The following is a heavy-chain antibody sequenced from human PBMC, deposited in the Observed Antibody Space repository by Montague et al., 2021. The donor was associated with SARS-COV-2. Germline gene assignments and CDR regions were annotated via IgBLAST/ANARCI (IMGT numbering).Heavy chain of an antibody. CDR2: IYYSGST. CDR3: ARSQDCSTTSCHFDY. D-gene: IGHD2-2*01. CDR1: GGSISSSSYY. Sequence: SETLSLTCTVSGGSISSSSYYWGWIRQPPGKGLEWIGSIYYSGSTYHNPSLKSRVTISVDTSKNQFSLKLSSVTAADTAVYYCARSQDCSTTSCHFDYWGQGTLVTVSS. V-gene: IGHV4-39*07. J-gene: IGHJ4*02.